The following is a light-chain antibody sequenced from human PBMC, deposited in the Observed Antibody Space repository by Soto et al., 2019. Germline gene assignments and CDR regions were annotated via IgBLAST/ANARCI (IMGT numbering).Light chain of an antibody. CDR2: GAS. CDR3: QQYNNWPT. Sequence: EIVMTQSPATLSVSPGERATLSCRASQSVSSTLAWYQQKPGQAPRLLIYGASTRATGIPARFSGSGSGTEVTPTISRLQFEDFSVYYWQQYNNWPTFGQGTKVEIK. V-gene: IGKV3-15*01. CDR1: QSVSST. J-gene: IGKJ1*01.